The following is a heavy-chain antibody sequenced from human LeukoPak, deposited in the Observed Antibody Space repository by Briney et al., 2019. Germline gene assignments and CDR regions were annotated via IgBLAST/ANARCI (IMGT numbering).Heavy chain of an antibody. CDR2: ISGSAVDT. CDR1: GFTFSSYA. Sequence: GGSLRLSCAASGFTFSSYAMSWVRQAPGKGLEWVSAISGSAVDTWYADSVKGRFTISRDNSKDTLYLQMNSLRAEDTAVYYCAKDSVVRGVIIPIWGQGTLVTVSS. J-gene: IGHJ4*02. V-gene: IGHV3-23*01. D-gene: IGHD3-10*01. CDR3: AKDSVVRGVIIPI.